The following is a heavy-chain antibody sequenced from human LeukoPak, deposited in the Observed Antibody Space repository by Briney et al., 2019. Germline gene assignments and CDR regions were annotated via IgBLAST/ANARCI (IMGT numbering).Heavy chain of an antibody. D-gene: IGHD2-15*01. CDR2: IYHSGST. J-gene: IGHJ5*02. V-gene: IGHV4-39*07. Sequence: PSETLSLTCTVSGDSISSSSYYWGWIRQPPGKGLDWIGIIYHSGSTYYNPSLKSRVTMSVDTSKNQFSLKLSSVTAADTAVYYCARRISGAWFDPWGQGTLVTVSS. CDR3: ARRISGAWFDP. CDR1: GDSISSSSYY.